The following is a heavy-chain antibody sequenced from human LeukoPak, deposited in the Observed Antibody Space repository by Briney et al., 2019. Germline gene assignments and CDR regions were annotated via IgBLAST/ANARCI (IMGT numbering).Heavy chain of an antibody. CDR3: ARRPPPFYDYVWGSYRYYWFDP. CDR1: GGFISSSSYY. D-gene: IGHD3-16*02. J-gene: IGHJ5*02. Sequence: SETLSLTCTVSGGFISSSSYYWGWIRQPPGKGLEWIGSIYYSGSTYYNPSLKSRVTISVDTSKNQFSLKLSSVTAADTAVYYCARRPPPFYDYVWGSYRYYWFDPWGQGTLVTVSS. V-gene: IGHV4-39*01. CDR2: IYYSGST.